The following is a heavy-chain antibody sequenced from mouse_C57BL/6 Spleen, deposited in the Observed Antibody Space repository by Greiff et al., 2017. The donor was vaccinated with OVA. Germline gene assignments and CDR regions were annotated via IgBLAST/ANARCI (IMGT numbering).Heavy chain of an antibody. D-gene: IGHD2-3*01. CDR2: IDPNSGGT. Sequence: VQLQQPGAELVKPGASVKLSCKASGYTFTSYWMHWVKQRPGRGLEWIGRIDPNSGGTKYNEKFKSKATLAVDKPSSTAYMQLSSLTSADSAVYYCAVYDGYHPNYYAMDYWGQGTSVTVSS. CDR3: AVYDGYHPNYYAMDY. CDR1: GYTFTSYW. V-gene: IGHV1-72*01. J-gene: IGHJ4*01.